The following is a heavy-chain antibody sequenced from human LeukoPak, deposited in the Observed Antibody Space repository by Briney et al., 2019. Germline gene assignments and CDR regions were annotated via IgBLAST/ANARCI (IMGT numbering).Heavy chain of an antibody. D-gene: IGHD5-18*01. CDR1: GGSFSGYY. Sequence: PSETLSLTCAVYGGSFSGYYWSWIRQPPGKGLEWIGEINHSGSTNYNPSLKSRVTISVDTSKNQFSLKLSSVTAADTAVYYCARYSRRVRGMDVWGQGTTVTVSS. CDR3: ARYSRRVRGMDV. V-gene: IGHV4-34*01. CDR2: INHSGST. J-gene: IGHJ6*02.